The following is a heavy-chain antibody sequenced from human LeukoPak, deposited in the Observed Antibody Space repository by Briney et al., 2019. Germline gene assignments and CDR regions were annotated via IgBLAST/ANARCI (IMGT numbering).Heavy chain of an antibody. Sequence: GGSLRLSCAASGFTFSNHAMSWVRQAPRKGLQWVSVISGGGRTTEYADSVKGRFTVSRDNSVNTLSLHMDSLRVEDTAIYYCAKNVVFTRYFDSWGQGTLVTVSS. V-gene: IGHV3-23*01. CDR3: AKNVVFTRYFDS. D-gene: IGHD2-21*01. J-gene: IGHJ4*02. CDR1: GFTFSNHA. CDR2: ISGGGRTT.